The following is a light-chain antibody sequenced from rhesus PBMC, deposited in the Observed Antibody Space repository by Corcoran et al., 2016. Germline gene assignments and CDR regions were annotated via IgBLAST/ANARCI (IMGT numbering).Light chain of an antibody. CDR1: SSDIGGSNR. CDR2: EVI. CDR3: SSYATGNTFI. V-gene: IGLV2-13*03. J-gene: IGLJ1*01. Sequence: QAAPTQSPSVSGSPGQSVTISCTGTSSDIGGSNRVSWFHHHPGKAPTVMIYEVIKRPSGVSARFPGSKSGNTASLTISGLQAEDEADYYGSSYATGNTFIFGSGTRLTVL.